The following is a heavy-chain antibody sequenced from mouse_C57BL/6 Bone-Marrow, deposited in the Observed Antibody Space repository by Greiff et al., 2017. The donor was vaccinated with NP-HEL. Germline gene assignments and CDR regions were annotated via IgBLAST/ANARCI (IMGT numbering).Heavy chain of an antibody. CDR2: ILPGSGST. J-gene: IGHJ3*01. D-gene: IGHD2-4*01. V-gene: IGHV1-9*01. Sequence: QVQLKQSGAELMKPGASVKLSCKATGYTFTGYWIEWVKQRPGHGLEWIGEILPGSGSTNYNEKFKGKATFTADTSSNTAYMQLSILTTEDSAIYYCAREGDYDGFAYWGQGTLVTVSA. CDR1: GYTFTGYW. CDR3: AREGDYDGFAY.